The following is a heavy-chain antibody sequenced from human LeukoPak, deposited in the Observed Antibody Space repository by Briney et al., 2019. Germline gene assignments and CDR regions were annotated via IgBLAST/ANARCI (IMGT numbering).Heavy chain of an antibody. Sequence: GGSLRLSCAASGFTFDDYGMSWVRQAPGKGLEWVSGINWNGGSTGYADSVKGRFTIPRDNAKNSLYLQMNSLRAEDTALYYCASDLGYSSGWYARRGFDYWGQGTLVTVSS. CDR3: ASDLGYSSGWYARRGFDY. D-gene: IGHD6-19*01. CDR1: GFTFDDYG. CDR2: INWNGGST. J-gene: IGHJ4*02. V-gene: IGHV3-20*04.